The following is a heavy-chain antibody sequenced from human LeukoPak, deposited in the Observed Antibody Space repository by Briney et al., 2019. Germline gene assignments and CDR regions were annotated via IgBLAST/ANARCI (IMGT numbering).Heavy chain of an antibody. D-gene: IGHD6-19*01. CDR1: GYTFINYF. J-gene: IGHJ4*02. CDR2: FNPRSGRT. Sequence: ASVKVSCKASGYTFINYFIHWVRQAPGQGLEWMGVFNPRSGRTTYAQKFQGRATMTRDTSNSTAYMELSRLRSDDTAVYYCASLGSGWFDYPGYWGQGTLVTVSS. V-gene: IGHV1-2*02. CDR3: ASLGSGWFDYPGY.